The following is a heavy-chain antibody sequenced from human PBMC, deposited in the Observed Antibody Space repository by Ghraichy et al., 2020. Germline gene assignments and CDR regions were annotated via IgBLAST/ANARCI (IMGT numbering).Heavy chain of an antibody. D-gene: IGHD2-2*01. Sequence: SETLSLTCTVSGYSISSGYYWGWIRQPPGKGLEWIGSIYHSGTTYYNPSLESRVTLSIDMSKNQFSLKLTSVTAADTALYYCARDSYPRHLMPLDYWGPGTLVTVSS. CDR2: IYHSGTT. V-gene: IGHV4-38-2*02. CDR3: ARDSYPRHLMPLDY. CDR1: GYSISSGYY. J-gene: IGHJ4*02.